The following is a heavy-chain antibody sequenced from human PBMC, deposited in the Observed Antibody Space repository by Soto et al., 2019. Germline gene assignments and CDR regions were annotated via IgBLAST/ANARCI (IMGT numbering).Heavy chain of an antibody. J-gene: IGHJ3*02. CDR3: ASPISPTVTTEGAFDI. D-gene: IGHD4-17*01. V-gene: IGHV4-39*01. Sequence: KTSETXSLTCTVSGGSISSSSYYWGWIRQPPGKGLEWIGSIYYSGSTYYNPSLKSQVTISVDTSKNQFSLKLSSVTAADTAVYYCASPISPTVTTEGAFDIWGQGTMVTVSS. CDR1: GGSISSSSYY. CDR2: IYYSGST.